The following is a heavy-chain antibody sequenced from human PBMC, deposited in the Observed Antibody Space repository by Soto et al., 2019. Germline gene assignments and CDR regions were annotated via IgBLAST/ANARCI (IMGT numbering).Heavy chain of an antibody. CDR3: ARRYKSAGWLEP. CDR1: GYSFATYA. D-gene: IGHD1-1*01. J-gene: IGHJ5*02. Sequence: QVQLVQSGAEVKKPGTSVKVSCKASGYSFATYAIHWVRQAPGQGLEWMGWINPATGNTEYSDKFQDRVTFTRDTSATTAYMELRGLRSEDTAVCYCARRYKSAGWLEPWGQGTLVTVSS. V-gene: IGHV1-3*01. CDR2: INPATGNT.